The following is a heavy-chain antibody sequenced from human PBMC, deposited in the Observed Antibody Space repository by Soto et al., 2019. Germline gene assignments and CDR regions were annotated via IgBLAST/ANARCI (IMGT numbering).Heavy chain of an antibody. Sequence: RLSCAASGFSFSSYAMSWVRQAPGKGLEWVSSISDGGGSTNYADSVRGRFTIARDRSKNTLYLHMISLRAEDTAVYYCAKDKRVLRFLEWLKDYYSYGMDVWGQGTTVTASS. CDR1: GFSFSSYA. D-gene: IGHD3-3*01. V-gene: IGHV3-23*01. CDR2: ISDGGGST. J-gene: IGHJ6*02. CDR3: AKDKRVLRFLEWLKDYYSYGMDV.